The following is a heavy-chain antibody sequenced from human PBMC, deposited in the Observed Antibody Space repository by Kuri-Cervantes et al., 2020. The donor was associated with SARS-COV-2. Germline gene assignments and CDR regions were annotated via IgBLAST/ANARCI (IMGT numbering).Heavy chain of an antibody. D-gene: IGHD1-26*01. CDR2: IYTSGST. Sequence: SQTLSLTCAVYGGSFSGYYWSWIRQPPGKGLEWIGRIYTSGSTNYNPSLKSRVTISVDTSKNQFSLNLSSVTAADTAVYSCARWPPGSYRPHDAFDVWGQGTMVTVSS. V-gene: IGHV4-34*01. CDR1: GGSFSGYY. J-gene: IGHJ3*01. CDR3: ARWPPGSYRPHDAFDV.